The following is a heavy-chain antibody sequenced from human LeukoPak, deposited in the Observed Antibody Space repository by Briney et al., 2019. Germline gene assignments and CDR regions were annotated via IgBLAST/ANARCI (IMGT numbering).Heavy chain of an antibody. CDR2: ISAYNGNT. CDR1: GYTFTSYG. D-gene: IGHD3-9*01. CDR3: ANTLTGYPT. J-gene: IGHJ5*02. Sequence: ASVKVSCKASGYTFTSYGISWVRQAPGQGLEWMGWISAYNGNTKYAQKLQGRVALTTDTSTSTAYMELRSLRSDDTAVYYCANTLTGYPTSGQGTLVTVSS. V-gene: IGHV1-18*01.